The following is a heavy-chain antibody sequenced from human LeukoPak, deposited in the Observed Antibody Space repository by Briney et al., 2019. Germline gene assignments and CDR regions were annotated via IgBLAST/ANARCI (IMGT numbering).Heavy chain of an antibody. J-gene: IGHJ3*02. CDR2: IYYSGST. CDR1: GGFISSSSYY. V-gene: IGHV4-39*01. Sequence: SETLSLTCTVSGGFISSSSYYWGWIRQPPGKGLEWIGSIYYSGSTYYNPSLKSRVTISVDTSKNQFSLKLSSVTAADTAVYYRARHPSGYSGAFDIWGQGTMVTVSS. CDR3: ARHPSGYSGAFDI. D-gene: IGHD2-15*01.